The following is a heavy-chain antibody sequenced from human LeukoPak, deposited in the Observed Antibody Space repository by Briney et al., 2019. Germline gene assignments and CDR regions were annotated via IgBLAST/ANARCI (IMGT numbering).Heavy chain of an antibody. CDR2: IKSDGSRT. CDR1: GFTFSTYW. J-gene: IGHJ6*02. D-gene: IGHD3-22*01. V-gene: IGHV3-74*01. CDR3: ARDSYYYDDRGSHYYGIDV. Sequence: TGGSLRLSCGASGFTFSTYWMHWVRQAPGKGLVWVSRIKSDGSRTDYADSVKGRFIISRDNAKTTLYLQMSSLRVEDTAVYYCARDSYYYDDRGSHYYGIDVWGHGTTVTVSS.